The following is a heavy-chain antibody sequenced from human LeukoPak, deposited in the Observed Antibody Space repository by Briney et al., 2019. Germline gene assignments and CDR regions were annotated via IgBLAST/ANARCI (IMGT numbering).Heavy chain of an antibody. CDR2: IRSKAYGGTT. CDR1: GFTFGDYA. D-gene: IGHD6-13*01. Sequence: GGSLRLSCTASGFTFGDYAMSWVRQAPGKGLEWVGFIRSKAYGGTTEYAASVKGRFTISRDDSKSIAYLQMSSLKTEDTAVYYCTRDLQQLVFDYWGQGTLVTVSS. CDR3: TRDLQQLVFDY. V-gene: IGHV3-49*04. J-gene: IGHJ4*02.